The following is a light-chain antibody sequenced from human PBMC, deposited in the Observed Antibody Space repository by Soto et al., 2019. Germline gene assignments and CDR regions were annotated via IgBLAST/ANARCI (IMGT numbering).Light chain of an antibody. J-gene: IGKJ4*01. CDR2: GAS. CDR3: QKYGNSPLT. CDR1: QSVRSTY. V-gene: IGKV3-20*01. Sequence: EIVLTQSPGTLSLSPGERATLSCRASQSVRSTYLAWYQQKPGQAPRLLIYGASSRATGIPDRFSGSGSGTDFTLTISRLEPEDLAVYYCQKYGNSPLTFGGGTKVEIK.